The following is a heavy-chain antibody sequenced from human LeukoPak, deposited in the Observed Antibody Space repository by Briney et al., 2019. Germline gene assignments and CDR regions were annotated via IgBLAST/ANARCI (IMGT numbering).Heavy chain of an antibody. CDR3: ARDRGASERKV. J-gene: IGHJ4*02. CDR1: GFTFSSYS. V-gene: IGHV3-21*01. Sequence: GGSLRLSCAASGFTFSSYSMNWVRQAQGKGLEWVSSISSSSSYIYYADSVKGRFTISRDNAKNSLYLQMNSLRAEDTAVYYCARDRGASERKVWGQGTLVTVSS. D-gene: IGHD3-10*01. CDR2: ISSSSSYI.